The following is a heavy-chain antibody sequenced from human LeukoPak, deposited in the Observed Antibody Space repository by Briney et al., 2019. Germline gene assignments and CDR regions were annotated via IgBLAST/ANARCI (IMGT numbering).Heavy chain of an antibody. CDR3: ARADRLDGGPYLIGP. J-gene: IGHJ5*02. Sequence: ASVKVSCKTSGYSFTDYYMHWVRQAPGQGLEWMGWINPNSGGTSSAQKFQGRVTMARDTSITTVYMEVSWLASDDTAIYYCARADRLDGGPYLIGPWGQGTLVTVSS. D-gene: IGHD2-21*01. CDR2: INPNSGGT. CDR1: GYSFTDYY. V-gene: IGHV1-2*02.